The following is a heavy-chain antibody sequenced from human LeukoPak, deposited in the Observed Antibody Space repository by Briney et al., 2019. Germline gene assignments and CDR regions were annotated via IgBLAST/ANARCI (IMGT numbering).Heavy chain of an antibody. V-gene: IGHV3-23*01. J-gene: IGHJ4*02. CDR1: GFTFSDYA. CDR3: AKDRNVIGNRADY. Sequence: GWSLRLSCAASGFTFSDYAMSWVRQAPGKGLEWVSAISSSGASTYYADSVKGRFTISRDNSKTTLYLQMDSLRAEDTAVYYCAKDRNVIGNRADYWGQGALVTVSS. D-gene: IGHD2-21*01. CDR2: ISSSGAST.